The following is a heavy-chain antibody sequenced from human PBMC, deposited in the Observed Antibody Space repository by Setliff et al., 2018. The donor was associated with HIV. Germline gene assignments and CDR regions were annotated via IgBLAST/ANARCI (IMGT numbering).Heavy chain of an antibody. V-gene: IGHV1-18*01. CDR1: GGTFSSYA. D-gene: IGHD2-8*01. J-gene: IGHJ4*02. CDR2: ISAYNGNT. Sequence: ASVKVSCKASGGTFSSYAISWVRQAPGQGLEWMGWISAYNGNTNYAQKLQGRVTMTTDTSTGTVYMDLRSLRSDDTAMYYCAREKYGDKFDYWGQGTLVTVSS. CDR3: AREKYGDKFDY.